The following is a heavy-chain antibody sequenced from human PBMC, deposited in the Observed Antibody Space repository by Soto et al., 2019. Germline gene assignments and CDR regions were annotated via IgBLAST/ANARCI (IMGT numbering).Heavy chain of an antibody. V-gene: IGHV1-2*04. CDR3: AREYSSSWYRGYYYGMDV. Sequence: QVQLVQSGAEVKKPGASVKVSCKASGYTFTGYYMHWVRQAPGQGLEWMGWINPNSGGTNYAQKFQGWVTMTRDTSISTAYMELSRLRSDDTAVYYCAREYSSSWYRGYYYGMDVWGQGTTVTVSS. J-gene: IGHJ6*02. D-gene: IGHD6-13*01. CDR2: INPNSGGT. CDR1: GYTFTGYY.